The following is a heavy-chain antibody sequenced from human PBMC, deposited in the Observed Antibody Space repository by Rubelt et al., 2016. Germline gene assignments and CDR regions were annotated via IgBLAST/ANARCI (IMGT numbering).Heavy chain of an antibody. Sequence: QVQLVQSGAEVKKPGASVKVSCKASGYTFTSYAMHWVRQAPGQRLEWMGWIHAGNGNTEYSQRFQGRVTITRETSASTAYMELSSLRSEDTAVYYCARSASKKYTVAAPPGQYWGQGTLVTVSP. D-gene: IGHD4-23*01. V-gene: IGHV1-3*01. CDR1: GYTFTSYA. CDR3: ARSASKKYTVAAPPGQY. CDR2: IHAGNGNT. J-gene: IGHJ4*02.